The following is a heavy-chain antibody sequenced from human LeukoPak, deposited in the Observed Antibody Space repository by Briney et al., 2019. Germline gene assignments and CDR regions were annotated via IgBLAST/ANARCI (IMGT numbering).Heavy chain of an antibody. D-gene: IGHD3-10*01. V-gene: IGHV3-30-3*01. Sequence: PGGSLRLSCAASGFTFSSYAMHWVRQAPGKGLEGVAVISNDGSNKYYADSAKGRFTISRDNSKNTLYLQMNSLRAEDTAVYYCARGRLYYSGSASYEADYWGQGTLVTVSS. CDR3: ARGRLYYSGSASYEADY. J-gene: IGHJ4*02. CDR1: GFTFSSYA. CDR2: ISNDGSNK.